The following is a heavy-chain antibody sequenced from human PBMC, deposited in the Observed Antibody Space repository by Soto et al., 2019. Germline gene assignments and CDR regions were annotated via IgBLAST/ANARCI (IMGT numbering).Heavy chain of an antibody. CDR3: ARDLVTIFGVVIRYLGMDV. D-gene: IGHD3-3*01. V-gene: IGHV1-46*01. J-gene: IGHJ6*01. Sequence: DSGKVCFKASGYPFTSYYMHLVRQAPGQGLEWMGIINPSGGSTSYAQKFQGRVTMTRDTSTSTVYMELSSLRSEDTAVYYCARDLVTIFGVVIRYLGMDVWGQGTTVTVSS. CDR1: GYPFTSYY. CDR2: INPSGGST.